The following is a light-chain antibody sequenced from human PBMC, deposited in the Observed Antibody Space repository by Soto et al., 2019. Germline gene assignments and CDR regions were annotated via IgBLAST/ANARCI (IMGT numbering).Light chain of an antibody. Sequence: QSVLTQPPSVSAAPGQKVTISCSGSSSNIGNNYVSWYQQLPGTAPKLLIYDNNKRPSGIPDRFSGSKSGTSATLGITGLQTGDEADYYCGTWDSSRRPSYVFGTGTKLTVL. CDR2: DNN. J-gene: IGLJ1*01. CDR3: GTWDSSRRPSYV. CDR1: SSNIGNNY. V-gene: IGLV1-51*01.